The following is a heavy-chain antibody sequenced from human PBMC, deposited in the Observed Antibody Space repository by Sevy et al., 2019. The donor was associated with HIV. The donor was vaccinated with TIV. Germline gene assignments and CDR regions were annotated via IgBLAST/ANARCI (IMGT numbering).Heavy chain of an antibody. CDR1: GFTFSSYT. Sequence: GESLKISCAASGFTFSSYTMHWVRQAPGKGLEWVANIIYDGSMKYYADSVNGRFTISRDNSKNTLYLQMNSLSAEDTAVYYCARDQHDYAGNVRTGWFDPWGQGILVTVSS. V-gene: IGHV3-30-3*01. J-gene: IGHJ5*02. CDR2: IIYDGSMK. D-gene: IGHD4-17*01. CDR3: ARDQHDYAGNVRTGWFDP.